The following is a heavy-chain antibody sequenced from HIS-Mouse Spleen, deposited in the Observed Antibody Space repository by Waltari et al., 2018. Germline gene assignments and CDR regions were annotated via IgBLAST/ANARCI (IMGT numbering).Heavy chain of an antibody. V-gene: IGHV4-39*07. CDR1: GGPISCSSYY. D-gene: IGHD6-13*01. Sequence: QLQLQESGPGLVKPSETLSLTCTVSGGPISCSSYYWGWIRQPPGKGLEWIGSIYYSGSTYYNPSLKSRVTISVDTSKNQFSLKLSSVTAADTAVYYCAREIPYSSSWYDWYFDLWGRGTLVTVSS. CDR3: AREIPYSSSWYDWYFDL. CDR2: IYYSGST. J-gene: IGHJ2*01.